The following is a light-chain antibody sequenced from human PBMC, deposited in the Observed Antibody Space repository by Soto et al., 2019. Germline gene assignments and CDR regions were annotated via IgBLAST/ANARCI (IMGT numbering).Light chain of an antibody. V-gene: IGKV3-20*01. CDR3: QQYGSSPRT. J-gene: IGKJ1*01. CDR1: RSLSSTS. CDR2: DAS. Sequence: EILLTQSPRTLSLSPGERAALSCRASRSLSSTSLAWYQQRPGQAPRLLIYDASSRATGIPDRFSGSGSGTDFTLTINRLEPDDFGVYYCQQYGSSPRTFGQGTKV.